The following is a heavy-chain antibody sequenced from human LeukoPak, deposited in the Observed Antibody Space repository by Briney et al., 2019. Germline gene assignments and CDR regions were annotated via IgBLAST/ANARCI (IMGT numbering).Heavy chain of an antibody. D-gene: IGHD6-19*01. CDR1: GFTFSSYS. J-gene: IGHJ4*02. V-gene: IGHV3-48*01. Sequence: GGSLRLSCAASGFTFSSYSMNWVRQAPGKGLEWVSYISSSSSTIYNADSVKGRFTISRDNSKNTLYLQMNSLRAEDTAVYYCARDFPGIAVAGTRPLDYWGQGTLVTVSS. CDR2: ISSSSSTI. CDR3: ARDFPGIAVAGTRPLDY.